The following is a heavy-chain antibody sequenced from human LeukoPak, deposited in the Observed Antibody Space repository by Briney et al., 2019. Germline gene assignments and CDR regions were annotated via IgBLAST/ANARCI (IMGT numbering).Heavy chain of an antibody. J-gene: IGHJ5*02. Sequence: MASETLSLTCTVSGGSISSYYWSWIRQPPGKGLEWIGYIYYSGSTNYNPSLKSRVTISVDTSKNQFSLKLSSVTAADTAVYYCATDLREDDSSGWHWFDPWGQGTLVTVSS. CDR3: ATDLREDDSSGWHWFDP. CDR1: GGSISSYY. V-gene: IGHV4-59*08. CDR2: IYYSGST. D-gene: IGHD3-22*01.